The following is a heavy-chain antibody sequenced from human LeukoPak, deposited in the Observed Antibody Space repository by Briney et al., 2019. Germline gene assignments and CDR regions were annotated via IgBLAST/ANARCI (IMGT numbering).Heavy chain of an antibody. J-gene: IGHJ3*02. CDR2: IYYSGNT. D-gene: IGHD6-19*01. CDR3: ARPSGSGWFDAFDI. Sequence: SEALSLTCTVSGGSISSGNYYWSWIRQPPGKGLEWIGYIYYSGNTNYNPSLKSRVTISVDTSKNQFSLKLSSVTAADTAVYYCARPSGSGWFDAFDIWGQGTMVTVSS. CDR1: GGSISSGNYY. V-gene: IGHV4-61*01.